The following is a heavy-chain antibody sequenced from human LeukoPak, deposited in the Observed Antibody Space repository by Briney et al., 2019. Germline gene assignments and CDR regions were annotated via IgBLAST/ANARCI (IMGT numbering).Heavy chain of an antibody. D-gene: IGHD6-19*01. V-gene: IGHV4-4*07. J-gene: IGHJ5*02. CDR2: IYTSGST. CDR1: GGSISSYY. CDR3: AREGGWEQWLVRGRVNWFDP. Sequence: KSSETLSLTCTVSGGSISSYYWSWIRQPAGKGLEWIGRIYTSGSTNYNPSLKSRVTMSVDTSKNQFSLKLSSVTAADTAVYYCAREGGWEQWLVRGRVNWFDPWGQGTLVTVSS.